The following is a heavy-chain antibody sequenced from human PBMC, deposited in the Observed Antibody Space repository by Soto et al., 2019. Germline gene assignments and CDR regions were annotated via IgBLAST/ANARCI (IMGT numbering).Heavy chain of an antibody. Sequence: GGSLRLSCAASGFTFGTYAMNRVRQAPGKGLEWVSTITDVGDPKYYADSVKGRFTISRDNSKNTLYLQMKGLRAEDTARYYCAKDRDIADHLESDFYYYGMDVWGQGTTVTVSS. D-gene: IGHD5-12*01. J-gene: IGHJ6*02. V-gene: IGHV3-23*01. CDR2: ITDVGDPK. CDR3: AKDRDIADHLESDFYYYGMDV. CDR1: GFTFGTYA.